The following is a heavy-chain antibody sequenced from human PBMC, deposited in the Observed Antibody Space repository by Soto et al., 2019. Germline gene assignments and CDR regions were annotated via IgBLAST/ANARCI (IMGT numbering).Heavy chain of an antibody. CDR2: ISSGDGKT. J-gene: IGHJ6*02. V-gene: IGHV3-23*01. D-gene: IGHD6-19*01. CDR1: GFTFRIYA. Sequence: EVQLLESGGGLVQPGGSLRLSCAASGFTFRIYAMSWVGQAPGKGLEGVSSISSGDGKTDYADSVKGRFTISGDNSKNAPWLQMDSLQVEETAVYYCARGIPVAVPYSYGMDVWGQGTSVSVSS. CDR3: ARGIPVAVPYSYGMDV.